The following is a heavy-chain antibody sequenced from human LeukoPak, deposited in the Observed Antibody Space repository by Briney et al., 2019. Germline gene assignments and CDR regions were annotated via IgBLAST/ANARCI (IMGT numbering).Heavy chain of an antibody. D-gene: IGHD2/OR15-2a*01. Sequence: GGSLRLSCAASGFTFSSYGMHWVRQAPGKGLEWVSVIYSGGTTYYADSVKGRFTISRDNSKNTLYLQMNSLRGEDTAVYYCARVLSVSYCDSWGQGTLVTVSS. CDR3: ARVLSVSYCDS. J-gene: IGHJ4*02. V-gene: IGHV3-53*01. CDR2: IYSGGTT. CDR1: GFTFSSYG.